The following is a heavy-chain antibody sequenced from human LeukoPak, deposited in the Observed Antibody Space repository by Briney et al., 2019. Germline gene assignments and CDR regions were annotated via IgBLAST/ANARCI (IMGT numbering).Heavy chain of an antibody. J-gene: IGHJ4*02. D-gene: IGHD3-10*01. Sequence: SETLSLTCTDSGGSISSSSYYWGWIRQPPGKGLEWIGSIYYSGSTYYNPSLKSRVTISVDTSKNQFSLKLSSVTAADTAVYYCARLMVRGGFDYWGQGTLVTVSS. CDR1: GGSISSSSYY. CDR3: ARLMVRGGFDY. V-gene: IGHV4-39*01. CDR2: IYYSGST.